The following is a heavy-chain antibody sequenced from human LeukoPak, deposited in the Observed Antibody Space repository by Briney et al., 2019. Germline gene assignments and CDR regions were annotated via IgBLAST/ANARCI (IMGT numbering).Heavy chain of an antibody. J-gene: IGHJ5*02. CDR1: GFTFSSYA. D-gene: IGHD3-3*01. V-gene: IGHV3-30-3*01. Sequence: GGSLRLSCAASGFTFSSYAMHWVRQAPGKGLEWVAVISYDGSNKYYADSVKGRFTISRDNSKNTLYLQMNSVRAEDTAVYDCAREWVITIFGYLRWFDPWGQGTLVTVSS. CDR2: ISYDGSNK. CDR3: AREWVITIFGYLRWFDP.